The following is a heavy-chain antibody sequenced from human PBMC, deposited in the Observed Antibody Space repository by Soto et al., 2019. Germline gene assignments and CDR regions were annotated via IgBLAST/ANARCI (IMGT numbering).Heavy chain of an antibody. J-gene: IGHJ6*02. CDR3: AREAPYCTSATCPKFYDMDV. CDR2: IIPILNSP. D-gene: IGHD2-2*01. V-gene: IGHV1-69*13. CDR1: GGTFGSYA. Sequence: ASVKVSCKVSGGTFGSYAITWVRRAPGQGLEWLGGIIPILNSPAYAQKFQARVVITADEITNTAYMELNSLRFDDTAVYYCAREAPYCTSATCPKFYDMDVWGRGTTVTVSS.